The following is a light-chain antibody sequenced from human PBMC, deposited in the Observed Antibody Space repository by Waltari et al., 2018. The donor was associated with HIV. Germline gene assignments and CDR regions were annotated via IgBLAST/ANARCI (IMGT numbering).Light chain of an antibody. CDR1: RTILFSFDNRNC. CDR2: WAS. CDR3: QQYYSLGPT. V-gene: IGKV4-1*01. Sequence: DIVMTQSPKSLAVSLGDGATINCRSSRTILFSFDNRNCLAWYQQKPGQSPKLLIYWASTRASGVPDRFSGSGSGTNFSLTISTLQTDDVALYYCQQYYSLGPTFGGGTKVEIK. J-gene: IGKJ4*01.